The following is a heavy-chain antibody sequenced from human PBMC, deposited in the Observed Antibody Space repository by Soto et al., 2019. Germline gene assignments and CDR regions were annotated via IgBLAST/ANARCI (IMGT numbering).Heavy chain of an antibody. J-gene: IGHJ6*02. CDR2: IIPSGGIA. CDR1: GYTFTSYG. CDR3: ARDLTSSSWYDYYYYGMDV. V-gene: IGHV1-46*01. Sequence: ASVKVSCKASGYTFTSYGISWVRQAPGQGLEWMGRIIPSGGIASYAQKFQGRVTMTRDTSTSTVYMELSSLRSEDTAVYYCARDLTSSSWYDYYYYGMDVWGQGTTVTVSS. D-gene: IGHD6-13*01.